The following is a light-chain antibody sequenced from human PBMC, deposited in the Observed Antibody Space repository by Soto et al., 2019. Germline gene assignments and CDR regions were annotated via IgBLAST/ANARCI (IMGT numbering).Light chain of an antibody. V-gene: IGKV3D-15*01. CDR1: QSVSNN. CDR2: GAS. CDR3: QHYNNLPLT. J-gene: IGKJ4*01. Sequence: ESVLTQSPGTLSLSPGERATLSYRASQSVSNNYSAWYQKTPGPAPRLLIYGASTRATGIPARFSGSGSGKEFTLTISSLPSEDSAIYYCQHYNNLPLTFGGGTKVDIK.